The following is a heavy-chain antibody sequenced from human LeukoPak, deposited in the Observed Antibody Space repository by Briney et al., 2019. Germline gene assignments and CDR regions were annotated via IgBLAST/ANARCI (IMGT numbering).Heavy chain of an antibody. J-gene: IGHJ6*02. D-gene: IGHD3-10*01. CDR3: AREPYITMVRGVITHPYYYYGMDV. CDR1: GGSISSYY. Sequence: SETLSLTCTVSGGSISSYYWSWIRQPAGKGLEWIGRIYTSGSTNYNPSLKSRVTMSVDTSKNQFSLKLSSVTAADTAVYYCAREPYITMVRGVITHPYYYYGMDVWGQGTTVTVSS. CDR2: IYTSGST. V-gene: IGHV4-4*07.